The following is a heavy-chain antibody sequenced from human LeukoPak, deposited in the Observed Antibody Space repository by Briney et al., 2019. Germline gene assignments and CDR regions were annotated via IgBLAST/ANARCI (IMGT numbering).Heavy chain of an antibody. Sequence: SETLSLTCTVSGGSISSYYWNWIRQPAGKGLEWIGRIYTSGSTNYNPSLKSRVTMSVDTSKNQFSLKLISVTAADTAVYYCARERVSVWSSNWSAFDWFDPWGQGTLVTVSS. V-gene: IGHV4-4*07. J-gene: IGHJ5*02. CDR1: GGSISSYY. CDR3: ARERVSVWSSNWSAFDWFDP. CDR2: IYTSGST. D-gene: IGHD6-13*01.